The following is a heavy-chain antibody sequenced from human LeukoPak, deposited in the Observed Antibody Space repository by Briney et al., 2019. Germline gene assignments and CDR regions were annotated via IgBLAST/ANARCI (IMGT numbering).Heavy chain of an antibody. CDR1: GFTFSTYR. CDR2: IKQDGSEK. CDR3: ATEYSSSWSDY. Sequence: GGSLRLSCAASGFTFSTYRMSWVRQAPGKGLEWVANIKQDGSEKHYVDSVKGRFTISRDNAKNSLYLQMNSLRAEDTAVYYCATEYSSSWSDYWGQGTLVTVSS. V-gene: IGHV3-7*04. J-gene: IGHJ4*02. D-gene: IGHD6-13*01.